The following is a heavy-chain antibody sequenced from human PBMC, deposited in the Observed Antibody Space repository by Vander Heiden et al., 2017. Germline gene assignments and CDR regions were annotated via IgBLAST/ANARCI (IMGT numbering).Heavy chain of an antibody. CDR2: ISGSGGST. D-gene: IGHD2-2*01. CDR3: AKEGRSGIVVVPAFYGMDV. J-gene: IGHJ6*02. Sequence: EVQLLESGGGLVQPGGSLRLSCAASGFTFSSYAMGWVRQAPGKGLEWVSAISGSGGSTYYADSVKGRFTISRDNSKNTLYLQMNSLRAEDTAVYYCAKEGRSGIVVVPAFYGMDVWGQGTTVTVSS. V-gene: IGHV3-23*01. CDR1: GFTFSSYA.